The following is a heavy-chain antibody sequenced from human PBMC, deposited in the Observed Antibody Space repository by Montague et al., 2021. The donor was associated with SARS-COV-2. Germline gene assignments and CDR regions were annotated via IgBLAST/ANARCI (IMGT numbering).Heavy chain of an antibody. CDR1: GGSISSGGYS. CDR3: AREEGDYGGMDV. J-gene: IGHJ6*02. D-gene: IGHD3-16*01. V-gene: IGHV4-30-2*01. CDR2: IYHSGST. Sequence: TLSLTCAVSGGSISSGGYSWSWIRQPPGKGLEWIGYIYHSGSTCYNPSLKSRVTISVDRSKNQFSLRLSSVTAADTAVYYCAREEGDYGGMDVWGQGTTVTVSS.